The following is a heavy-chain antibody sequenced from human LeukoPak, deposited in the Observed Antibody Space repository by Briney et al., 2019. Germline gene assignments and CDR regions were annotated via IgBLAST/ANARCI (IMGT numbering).Heavy chain of an antibody. CDR2: INPSGGST. CDR1: GYTFTSYY. Sequence: ASVKVSCKASGYTFTSYYMHWVRQAPGQGLEWMGIINPSGGSTSYAQKFQGRVTTTRDTSTSTVYMELSSLRSEDTAVYYCAREYSGSYYSGYFDYWGQGTLVTVSS. CDR3: AREYSGSYYSGYFDY. V-gene: IGHV1-46*01. D-gene: IGHD1-26*01. J-gene: IGHJ4*02.